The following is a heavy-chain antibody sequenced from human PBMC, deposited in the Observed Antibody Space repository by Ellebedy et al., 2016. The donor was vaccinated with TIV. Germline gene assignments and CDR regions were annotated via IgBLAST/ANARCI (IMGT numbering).Heavy chain of an antibody. Sequence: GESLKISCAASGITVSSYYMAWVRQAPGRGLEWVSIIYSGGGTYYADSWKGRFTISRDNSKNTLYLQMNSLRVEDTAVYYCASRPNGDFHFLDYWGQGTLVTVSS. J-gene: IGHJ4*02. CDR1: GITVSSYY. V-gene: IGHV3-66*01. CDR2: IYSGGGT. D-gene: IGHD4-17*01. CDR3: ASRPNGDFHFLDY.